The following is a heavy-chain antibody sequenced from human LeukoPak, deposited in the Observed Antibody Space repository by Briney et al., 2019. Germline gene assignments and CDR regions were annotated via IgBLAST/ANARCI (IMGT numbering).Heavy chain of an antibody. D-gene: IGHD3-3*01. CDR3: ARLGYYDFWSGSGYFDY. Sequence: PSETLSLTCTVSGGSISNSSYYWGCIRQPPGKGLEWIGSIYYSGSTYYNPSLKSRVTISVDTSKNQFSLKLSSVTAADTAVYYCARLGYYDFWSGSGYFDYWGQGTLVTVSS. J-gene: IGHJ4*02. CDR1: GGSISNSSYY. V-gene: IGHV4-39*07. CDR2: IYYSGST.